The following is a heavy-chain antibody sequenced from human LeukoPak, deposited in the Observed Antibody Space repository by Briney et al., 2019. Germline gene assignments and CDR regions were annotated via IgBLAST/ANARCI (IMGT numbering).Heavy chain of an antibody. V-gene: IGHV1-18*01. Sequence: ASVKASCKADGYTFTSYFISWVRQAPGQGLEWMGWISAYNGNANYAQKFMGRVTRTTDTATSTAYMELRSLRSDDTAVFYCARANYNSGMDVWGQGTTVTVSS. CDR1: GYTFTSYF. CDR2: ISAYNGNA. CDR3: ARANYNSGMDV. J-gene: IGHJ6*02.